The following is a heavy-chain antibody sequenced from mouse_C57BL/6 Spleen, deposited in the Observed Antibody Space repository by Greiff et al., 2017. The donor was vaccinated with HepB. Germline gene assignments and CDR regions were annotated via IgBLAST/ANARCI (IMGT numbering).Heavy chain of an antibody. Sequence: EVHLVESGGGLVQPGGSLSLSCAASGFTFTDYYMSWVRQPPGKALEWLGFIRNKANGYTTEYSASVKGRFTISRDNSQSILYLQMNALRAEDSATYYCARYRYYAPFDYWGQGTTLTVSS. V-gene: IGHV7-3*01. D-gene: IGHD1-1*01. CDR3: ARYRYYAPFDY. CDR1: GFTFTDYY. J-gene: IGHJ2*01. CDR2: IRNKANGYTT.